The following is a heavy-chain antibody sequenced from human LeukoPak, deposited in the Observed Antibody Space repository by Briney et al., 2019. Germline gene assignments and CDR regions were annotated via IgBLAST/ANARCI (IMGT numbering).Heavy chain of an antibody. CDR3: ARVYRRYYDFWSGYFGGDAFDI. J-gene: IGHJ3*02. D-gene: IGHD3-3*01. Sequence: GASVKVSCKVSGYTLTELSMHWVRQAPGKGLEWMGGFDPEDGETIYAQKFQGRVTMTEDTSTDTAYMELSSLRSEDTAVYYCARVYRRYYDFWSGYFGGDAFDIWGQGTMVTVSS. V-gene: IGHV1-24*01. CDR1: GYTLTELS. CDR2: FDPEDGET.